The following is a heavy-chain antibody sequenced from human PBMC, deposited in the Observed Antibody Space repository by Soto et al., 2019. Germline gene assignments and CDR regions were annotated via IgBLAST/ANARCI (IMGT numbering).Heavy chain of an antibody. CDR2: MNPNSGNT. CDR3: AIYNFWSGYYDAMAV. Sequence: QVQLVQSGAEVKKPGASVKVSCKASGYSFTSYDINWVRQATGQGLEWMGWMNPNSGNTGYAQKVQGRVTMTRNTSISTAYMEVSSLRSEDTAVYYCAIYNFWSGYYDAMAVWGQGTTVSVSS. D-gene: IGHD3-3*01. V-gene: IGHV1-8*01. J-gene: IGHJ6*02. CDR1: GYSFTSYD.